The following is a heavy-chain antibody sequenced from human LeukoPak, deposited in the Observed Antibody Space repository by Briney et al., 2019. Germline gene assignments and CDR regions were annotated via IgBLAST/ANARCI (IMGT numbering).Heavy chain of an antibody. V-gene: IGHV3-30*02. J-gene: IGHJ4*02. Sequence: GGSLRLSCAASGFTFSSYGMHWVRQAPGKGLEWVAFIRYDGSNKYYADSVKGRFTISRDNSKNTLYLQMNSLRAEDTAVYYRAKVRGALYFFDYWGQGALVTVSS. D-gene: IGHD1-26*01. CDR3: AKVRGALYFFDY. CDR1: GFTFSSYG. CDR2: IRYDGSNK.